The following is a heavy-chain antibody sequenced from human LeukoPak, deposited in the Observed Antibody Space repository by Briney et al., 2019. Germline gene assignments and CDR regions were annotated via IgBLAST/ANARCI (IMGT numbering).Heavy chain of an antibody. CDR2: IYYSGST. D-gene: IGHD2-8*02. J-gene: IGHJ4*02. V-gene: IGHV4-39*07. CDR3: TRSGGWWSLDY. Sequence: SETLSLTCTVSGGSIISNDYYWGWIRQPPGKGLEWIGTIYYSGSTYYNPSLKSRITISVDTSKHQFSLELSSVTAADTAVYYCTRSGGWWSLDYWGQGALVTVSS. CDR1: GGSIISNDYY.